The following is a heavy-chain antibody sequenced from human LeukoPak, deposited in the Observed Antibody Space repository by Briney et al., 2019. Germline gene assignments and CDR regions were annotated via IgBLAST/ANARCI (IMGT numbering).Heavy chain of an antibody. CDR1: GYTFTSYG. V-gene: IGHV1-18*01. CDR3: ARADGYYYGSGSYYIRVHDAFGI. D-gene: IGHD3-10*01. J-gene: IGHJ3*02. Sequence: GASVKVSCKASGYTFTSYGISRVRQAPGQGLEWMGWISAYNGNTNYAQKLQGRVTMTTDTSTSTAYMELRSLRSNDTAVYYCARADGYYYGSGSYYIRVHDAFGIWGQGTMVTVSS. CDR2: ISAYNGNT.